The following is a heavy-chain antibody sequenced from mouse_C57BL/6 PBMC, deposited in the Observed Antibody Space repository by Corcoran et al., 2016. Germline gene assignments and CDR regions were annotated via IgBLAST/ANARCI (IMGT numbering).Heavy chain of an antibody. CDR3: ARGYYYGSSYNY. D-gene: IGHD1-1*01. V-gene: IGHV9-3*01. CDR1: GYTFTTYG. Sequence: QIQLVQSGPELKKPGETVKISCKASGYTFTTYGMSWVKQAPGKGLKWMGWINTHSGVPTYADDFKGRFAFSLETSASTAYLQINNLKNEDTATYFCARGYYYGSSYNYWGQGTTLTVSS. CDR2: INTHSGVP. J-gene: IGHJ2*01.